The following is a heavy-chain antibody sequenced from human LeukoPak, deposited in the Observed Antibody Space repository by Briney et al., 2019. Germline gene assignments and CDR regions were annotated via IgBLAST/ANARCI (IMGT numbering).Heavy chain of an antibody. D-gene: IGHD2-15*01. J-gene: IGHJ5*02. V-gene: IGHV4-38-2*01. CDR2: IYHSGST. Sequence: SETLSLTCAVSGYSISSGYYWGGIRQPPGKGLEWIGSIYHSGSTYYNPSLKSRVTISVDTSKNQFYLKLSSVTAADTAVYYCARPTRGYCSGGSCYATPHGWFDPWGQGTLVTVSS. CDR3: ARPTRGYCSGGSCYATPHGWFDP. CDR1: GYSISSGYY.